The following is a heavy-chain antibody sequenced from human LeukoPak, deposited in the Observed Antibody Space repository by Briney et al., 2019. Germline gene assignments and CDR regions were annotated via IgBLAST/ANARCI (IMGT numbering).Heavy chain of an antibody. CDR1: GFTFSNFP. CDR3: ARAPNEGGSYFDY. J-gene: IGHJ4*02. Sequence: PGGSLRLSCATSGFTFSNFPMTWIRQAPGKGLEWVSAINGSDGSTYYADSVKGRFTISRDNAKNSLYLQMNSLRAEDTAVYYCARAPNEGGSYFDYWGQGTLVTVSS. D-gene: IGHD1-1*01. V-gene: IGHV3-23*01. CDR2: INGSDGST.